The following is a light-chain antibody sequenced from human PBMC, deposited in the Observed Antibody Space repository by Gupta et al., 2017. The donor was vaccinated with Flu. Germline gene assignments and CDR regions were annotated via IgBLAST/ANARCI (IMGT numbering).Light chain of an antibody. CDR2: DDS. CDR1: NIGSKS. Sequence: SSVLTQPPSVSVAPGQTARITCWGNNIGSKSVHWYQQTPGQAPVLVVYDDSDRPSGIPERFSGSNSGNTATLTVSRVEGGDEADYYCQVWDSSSDPYVFGTGTKVTVL. V-gene: IGLV3-21*02. J-gene: IGLJ1*01. CDR3: QVWDSSSDPYV.